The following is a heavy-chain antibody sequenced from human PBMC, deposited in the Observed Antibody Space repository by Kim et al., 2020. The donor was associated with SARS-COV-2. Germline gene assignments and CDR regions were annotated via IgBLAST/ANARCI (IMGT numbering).Heavy chain of an antibody. D-gene: IGHD3-9*01. Sequence: GESLKISCKGSGYSFTSYWISWVRQMPGKGLEWMGRIDPSDSYTNYSPSFQGHVTISADKSISTAYLQWSSLKASDTAMYYCARHHDILTGYYYYYGMDVWGQGTTVTVSS. J-gene: IGHJ6*02. CDR3: ARHHDILTGYYYYYGMDV. CDR2: IDPSDSYT. CDR1: GYSFTSYW. V-gene: IGHV5-10-1*01.